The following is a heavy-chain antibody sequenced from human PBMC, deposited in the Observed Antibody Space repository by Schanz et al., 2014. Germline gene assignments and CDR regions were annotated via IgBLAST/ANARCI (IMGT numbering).Heavy chain of an antibody. CDR3: ARDRVSFVRGPLGVD. D-gene: IGHD3-10*01. CDR1: GYSFTTYD. J-gene: IGHJ4*02. CDR2: ISGYNGDT. V-gene: IGHV1-18*01. Sequence: QVQLVQSGVEVKRPGASVRVSCKASGYSFTTYDVNWVRQAPGQGLEWMGWISGYNGDTNYAPKFQDRVTMTTDTSTGITSLELRNLKSDDTAVYYCARDRVSFVRGPLGVDWGQGTQVIVSS.